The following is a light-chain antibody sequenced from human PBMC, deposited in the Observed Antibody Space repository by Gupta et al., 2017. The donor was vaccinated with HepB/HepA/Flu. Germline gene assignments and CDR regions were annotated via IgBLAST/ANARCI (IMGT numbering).Light chain of an antibody. Sequence: DIQMTQSPSTLSASVGDRVTIPCRASQSISTWLAWYQQKPGKAPKLLIYNASSLDSGVPSRCSGSGSGTEFTLTISSLQPDDSATYYCQQYNSYSAYTFGQGTKLEIK. V-gene: IGKV1-5*03. J-gene: IGKJ2*01. CDR1: QSISTW. CDR2: NAS. CDR3: QQYNSYSAYT.